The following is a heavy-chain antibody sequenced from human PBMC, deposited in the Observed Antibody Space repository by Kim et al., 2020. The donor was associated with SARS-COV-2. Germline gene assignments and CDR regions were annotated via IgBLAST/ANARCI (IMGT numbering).Heavy chain of an antibody. V-gene: IGHV1-46*01. Sequence: AQKFQGRVTMTRETSTSTVYMGLSSLRSEDTAVYYCARDRDYGMNDFDYWGQGTLVTVSS. CDR3: ARDRDYGMNDFDY. J-gene: IGHJ4*02. D-gene: IGHD4-17*01.